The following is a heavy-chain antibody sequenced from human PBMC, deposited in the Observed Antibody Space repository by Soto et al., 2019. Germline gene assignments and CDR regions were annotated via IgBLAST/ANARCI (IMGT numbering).Heavy chain of an antibody. CDR3: ARDSFLAAGTGLYYYGMYV. J-gene: IGHJ6*02. V-gene: IGHV3-53*04. CDR2: IYSGGST. D-gene: IGHD6-13*01. Sequence: PGGSLRLSCAASGFTVISNYMSWVLQAPGKGLEWVSVIYSGGSTYYADSVKGRFTISRHNSKNTLYLQMNSLRAEDTAVYYCARDSFLAAGTGLYYYGMYVWGQGTTVTVSS. CDR1: GFTVISNY.